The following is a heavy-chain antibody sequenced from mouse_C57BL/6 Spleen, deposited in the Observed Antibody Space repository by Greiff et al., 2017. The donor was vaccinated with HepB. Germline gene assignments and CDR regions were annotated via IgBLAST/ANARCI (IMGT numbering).Heavy chain of an antibody. CDR2: IRNKANGYTT. CDR3: ARSLYYGSSYWYFDV. CDR1: GFTFTDYY. J-gene: IGHJ1*03. V-gene: IGHV7-3*01. Sequence: EVKLMESGGGLVQPGGSLSLSCAASGFTFTDYYMSWVRQPPGKALEWLGFIRNKANGYTTEYSASVKGRFTISRDNSKSILYLQMNALRAEDSATYYCARSLYYGSSYWYFDVWGTGTTVTVSS. D-gene: IGHD1-1*01.